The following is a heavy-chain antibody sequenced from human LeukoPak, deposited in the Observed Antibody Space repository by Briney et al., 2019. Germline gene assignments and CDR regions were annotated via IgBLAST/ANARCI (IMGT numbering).Heavy chain of an antibody. V-gene: IGHV4-39*02. Sequence: SETLSLTCTVSGGSISSSSYYWGWIRPPPGKGREWIGSIYYSGSTYYNPSLNSRATISVDTSKTQFSLKLSSGTAADTAVYYCARDPRRYSVSYGAFDIWGQGTMVTVSS. CDR2: IYYSGST. CDR1: GGSISSSSYY. CDR3: ARDPRRYSVSYGAFDI. J-gene: IGHJ3*02. D-gene: IGHD1-26*01.